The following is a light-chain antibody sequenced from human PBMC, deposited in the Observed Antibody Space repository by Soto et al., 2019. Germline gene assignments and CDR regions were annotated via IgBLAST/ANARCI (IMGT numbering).Light chain of an antibody. CDR3: QRHENYPLA. J-gene: IGKJ4*01. V-gene: IGKV1-5*03. Sequence: TQMTQSPSTLSASVGDSVSITCRASRDIGTWLAWFQQKPGRAPNLLIYRASTLARGVPSRFSGSGSGTEFTLNISSLQPDDFATYSCQRHENYPLAFGGGTKVDI. CDR2: RAS. CDR1: RDIGTW.